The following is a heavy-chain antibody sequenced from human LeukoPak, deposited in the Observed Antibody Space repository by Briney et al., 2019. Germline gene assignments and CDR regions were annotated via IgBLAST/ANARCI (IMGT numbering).Heavy chain of an antibody. CDR2: IYYSGST. Sequence: PSETLSLTCTVSGGSISSGGYYWSWIRQHPGKGLEWIGYIYYSGSTYYNPSLKSRVTISVDTSKNQFPLKLSSVTAADTAVYYCARGDYGDSTFDYWGQGTLVTVSS. J-gene: IGHJ4*02. D-gene: IGHD4-17*01. CDR3: ARGDYGDSTFDY. V-gene: IGHV4-31*03. CDR1: GGSISSGGYY.